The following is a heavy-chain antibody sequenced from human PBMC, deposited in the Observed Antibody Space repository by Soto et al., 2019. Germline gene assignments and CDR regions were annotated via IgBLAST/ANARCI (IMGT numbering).Heavy chain of an antibody. CDR1: GYTFTGYA. CDR3: ARAVAVPADFDY. V-gene: IGHV1-3*05. Sequence: QGQLVQSGAEEKKPGASVKVSCKASGYTFTGYAMHWVRQAPGQRLEWMGWINAGNGNTKYSQKFQGRVTITRDTSASTAYRELSSLRSEDPAVYYCARAVAVPADFDYWGQGTLVTVSS. CDR2: INAGNGNT. D-gene: IGHD6-19*01. J-gene: IGHJ4*02.